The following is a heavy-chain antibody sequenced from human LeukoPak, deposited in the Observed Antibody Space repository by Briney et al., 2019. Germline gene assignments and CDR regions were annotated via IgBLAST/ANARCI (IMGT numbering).Heavy chain of an antibody. V-gene: IGHV3-23*01. CDR3: AKEGDVYSSSEFDY. D-gene: IGHD6-13*01. J-gene: IGHJ4*02. CDR1: GFTFSSCA. CDR2: ISGSGGST. Sequence: GGSLRLSCAASGFTFSSCAMSWVRQAPGKGLEWVSVISGSGGSTYYADSVKGRFTISRDNSKNTLYLQMNSLRAEDTAVYYCAKEGDVYSSSEFDYWGQGTLVTVSS.